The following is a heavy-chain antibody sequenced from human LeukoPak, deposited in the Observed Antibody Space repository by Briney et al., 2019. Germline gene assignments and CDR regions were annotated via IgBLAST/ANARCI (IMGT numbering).Heavy chain of an antibody. CDR2: IYYSGST. CDR3: ARLDYYGSGSYFVSNYYYYYMDV. V-gene: IGHV4-39*01. Sequence: SETLSLTCTVSGGSISSSSYYWGWIRQPPGKGLEWIGSIYYSGSTYYNPSLKSRVTISVDTSKNQFSLKLSSVTAADTAVYYCARLDYYGSGSYFVSNYYYYYMDVWGKGTTVTISS. J-gene: IGHJ6*03. D-gene: IGHD3-10*01. CDR1: GGSISSSSYY.